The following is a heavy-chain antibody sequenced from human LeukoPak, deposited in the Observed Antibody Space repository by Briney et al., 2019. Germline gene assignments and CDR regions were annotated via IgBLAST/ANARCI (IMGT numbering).Heavy chain of an antibody. J-gene: IGHJ4*02. CDR2: IIPIIGTA. V-gene: IGHV1-69*05. CDR1: GGTFSSYA. CDR3: ATSVVVVAAFDY. Sequence: SVKVSCKASGGTFSSYAISWVRQAPGQGLEWMGGIIPIIGTANYAQKFQGRVTITTDESTSTAYMELSSLRSEDTAVYYCATSVVVVAAFDYWGQGTLVTVSS. D-gene: IGHD2-15*01.